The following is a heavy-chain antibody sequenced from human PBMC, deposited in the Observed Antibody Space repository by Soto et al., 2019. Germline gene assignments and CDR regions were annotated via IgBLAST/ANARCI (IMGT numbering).Heavy chain of an antibody. Sequence: EVQVVESGGGLVQPGGSLRLSCIASEFTFISSFMGWVRQAPGKGLEWVANINQDGSGKYYVDSVKGRFTISRDNAKNSLYLQMNSLRAEDTAVYYCARYFRGSGRYCFDQWGQGTLVTVSS. V-gene: IGHV3-7*03. CDR1: EFTFISSF. J-gene: IGHJ4*02. CDR2: INQDGSGK. D-gene: IGHD6-19*01. CDR3: ARYFRGSGRYCFDQ.